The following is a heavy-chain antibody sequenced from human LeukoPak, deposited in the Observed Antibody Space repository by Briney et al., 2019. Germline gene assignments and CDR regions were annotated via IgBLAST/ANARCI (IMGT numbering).Heavy chain of an antibody. CDR2: ISTRSSYI. D-gene: IGHD3-16*01. CDR1: GFTFSNYS. CDR3: VKSTRAVMAMMDV. Sequence: GGSLRLSCAASGFTFSNYSMNWVRQAPGKGLEWVSSISTRSSYIYHADSVKGRFTISRDNAKNSLFLQMNSLRAEDTAVYFCVKSTRAVMAMMDVWGKGTTVTVSS. J-gene: IGHJ6*04. V-gene: IGHV3-21*01.